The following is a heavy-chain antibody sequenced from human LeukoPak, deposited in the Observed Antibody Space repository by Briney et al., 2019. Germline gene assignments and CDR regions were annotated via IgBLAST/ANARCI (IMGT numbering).Heavy chain of an antibody. CDR3: ARVEGSSSSYSDY. J-gene: IGHJ4*02. V-gene: IGHV1-2*02. Sequence: AAVNVSCKASGYTFTGYYMHWVRQAPGQGLEWMGWINPNSGGTNYAQKFQGRVTMTRDTSISTAYMELSRLRSDDTAVYYCARVEGSSSSYSDYWGQGTLVTVSS. CDR2: INPNSGGT. D-gene: IGHD6-6*01. CDR1: GYTFTGYY.